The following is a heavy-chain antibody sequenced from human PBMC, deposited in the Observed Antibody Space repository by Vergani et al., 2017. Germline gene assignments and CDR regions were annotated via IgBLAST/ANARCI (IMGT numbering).Heavy chain of an antibody. CDR2: INPNSGGT. CDR1: GYTFTGYY. J-gene: IGHJ3*02. Sequence: QVQLVQSGAEVKKPGASVKVSCKASGYTFTGYYMHWVRQAPGQGLEWMGWINPNSGGTNYAQKFQGRVTMTRDTSSSTAYMELSRLRSDDTAVYYCAILGPLIVDIVGAMAYDIWGQGTMVTVSS. CDR3: AILGPLIVDIVGAMAYDI. V-gene: IGHV1-2*02. D-gene: IGHD1-26*01.